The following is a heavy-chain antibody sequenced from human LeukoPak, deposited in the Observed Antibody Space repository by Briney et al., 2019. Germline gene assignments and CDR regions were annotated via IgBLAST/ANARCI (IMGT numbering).Heavy chain of an antibody. V-gene: IGHV1-2*02. CDR1: GYTFTGYY. D-gene: IGHD1-1*01. J-gene: IGHJ6*02. Sequence: ASVKVSCKASGYTFTGYYMHWVRQAPGQGREWMGWINPNSGGTNYAQKFQGRVTMTRDTSISTAYMELSRLRSDDTAVYYCARPGERRYYYYGMDVWGQGTTVTVSS. CDR2: INPNSGGT. CDR3: ARPGERRYYYYGMDV.